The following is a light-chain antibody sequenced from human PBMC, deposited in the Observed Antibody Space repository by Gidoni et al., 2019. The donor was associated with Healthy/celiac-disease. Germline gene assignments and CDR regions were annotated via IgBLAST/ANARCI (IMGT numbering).Light chain of an antibody. CDR2: EVS. J-gene: IGLJ2*01. Sequence: QSALTQPPSVSGSPGQSVTISCTGTSSDVGSDNRVSWYQQPPGTAPKLMIYEVSKRPSGVPDRFSGSQSGNTASLTISGLQAEDEADYYCSSYTSSSTLVFGGGTKLTVL. CDR3: SSYTSSSTLV. V-gene: IGLV2-18*02. CDR1: SSDVGSDNR.